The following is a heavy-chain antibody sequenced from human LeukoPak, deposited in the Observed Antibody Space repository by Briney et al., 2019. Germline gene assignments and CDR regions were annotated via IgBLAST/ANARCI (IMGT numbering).Heavy chain of an antibody. J-gene: IGHJ5*02. CDR3: ARDPDSSSSFPYNWFDP. Sequence: GRSLRLSCAASGSTFSSYGMHWVRQAPGKGLEWVAVIWYDGSNKYYADSVKGRFSISRDNSKNTLYLQMNSLRAEDTAVYYCARDPDSSSSFPYNWFDPWGQGTLVTVSS. CDR1: GSTFSSYG. CDR2: IWYDGSNK. V-gene: IGHV3-33*01. D-gene: IGHD6-13*01.